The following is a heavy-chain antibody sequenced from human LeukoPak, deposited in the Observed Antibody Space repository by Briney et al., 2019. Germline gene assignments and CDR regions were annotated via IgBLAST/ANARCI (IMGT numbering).Heavy chain of an antibody. CDR3: ARDPTMVRGVNWFDP. CDR2: IYHSGST. J-gene: IGHJ5*02. Sequence: SETLSLTCTVSGYSISSGYYWGWIRQPPGKGLEWIGSIYHSGSTYYNPSLKSRVTISVDTSKNQFSLKLSSVTAADTAVYYCARDPTMVRGVNWFDPWGQGTLVTVSS. V-gene: IGHV4-38-2*02. CDR1: GYSISSGYY. D-gene: IGHD3-10*01.